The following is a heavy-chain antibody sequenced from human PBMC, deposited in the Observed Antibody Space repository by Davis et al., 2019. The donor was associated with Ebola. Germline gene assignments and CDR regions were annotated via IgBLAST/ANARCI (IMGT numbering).Heavy chain of an antibody. V-gene: IGHV1-3*01. D-gene: IGHD3-10*01. J-gene: IGHJ4*02. CDR2: ISGGNGNT. CDR1: GYTFTSFG. CDR3: SRDWREPSYYFDY. Sequence: ASVTVSCKGSGYTFTSFGIHWLRQAPGQRLEWLGWISGGNGNTKYSQKFQDRLTITRDISATTAYMELSSLTSEDTGIYFCSRDWREPSYYFDYWGQGTLVTVSS.